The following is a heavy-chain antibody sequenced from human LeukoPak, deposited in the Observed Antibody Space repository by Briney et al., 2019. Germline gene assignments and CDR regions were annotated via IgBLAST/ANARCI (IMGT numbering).Heavy chain of an antibody. J-gene: IGHJ4*02. CDR1: RFTFDDYA. CDR2: ISWNSGNI. D-gene: IGHD3-10*02. Sequence: GRSLRLSCAASRFTFDDYAMHWVRHAPGKGLEWVSGISWNSGNIGYVDSVKGRFTISRDNAKNSLYLQLNSLRAEDTALYFCAKGGSPSMLADYFDFWGQGTLVTVSS. CDR3: AKGGSPSMLADYFDF. V-gene: IGHV3-9*01.